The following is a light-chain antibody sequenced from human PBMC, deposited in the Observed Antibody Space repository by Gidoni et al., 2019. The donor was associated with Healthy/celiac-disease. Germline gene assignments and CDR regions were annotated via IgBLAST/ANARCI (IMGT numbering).Light chain of an antibody. CDR1: SSDVGSYNL. CDR3: CSYAGSSTFVV. CDR2: EGS. V-gene: IGLV2-23*03. Sequence: QSALTQPASVSGSPGQSITISCTGTSSDVGSYNLVSWYQQHPGKAPKLMIYEGSKRPSGVSTRFSGSKSGNTASLTISGLQAEDEADYYCCSYAGSSTFVVFGGGTKLTVL. J-gene: IGLJ2*01.